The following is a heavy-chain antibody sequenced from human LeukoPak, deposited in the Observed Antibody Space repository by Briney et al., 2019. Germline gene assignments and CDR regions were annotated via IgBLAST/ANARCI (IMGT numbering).Heavy chain of an antibody. Sequence: ASVKVSCKASGYTFTGYYMHWVRQAPGQGLEWMGRINPNSGGTNYAQKFQGRVTMTRDTSISTAYMELSRLRSDDTAVYYCARALNHGDYVTDYWGQGTLVTVSS. J-gene: IGHJ4*02. CDR3: ARALNHGDYVTDY. V-gene: IGHV1-2*06. CDR1: GYTFTGYY. CDR2: INPNSGGT. D-gene: IGHD4-17*01.